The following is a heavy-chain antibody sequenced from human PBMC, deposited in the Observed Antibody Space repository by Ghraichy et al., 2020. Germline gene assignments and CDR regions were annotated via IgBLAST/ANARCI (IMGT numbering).Heavy chain of an antibody. D-gene: IGHD3-22*01. CDR1: GLTFSSYA. CDR2: ISGSGGST. CDR3: AKDLIVVVITVNDY. J-gene: IGHJ4*02. V-gene: IGHV3-23*01. Sequence: GESLNISCAASGLTFSSYAMSWVRQAPGKGLEWVSAISGSGGSTYYADSVKGRFTISRDNSKNTLYLQMNSLRAEDTAVYYCAKDLIVVVITVNDYWGQGTLVTVSS.